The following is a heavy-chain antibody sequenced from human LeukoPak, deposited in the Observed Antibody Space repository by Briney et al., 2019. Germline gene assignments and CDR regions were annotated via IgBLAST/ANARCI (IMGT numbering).Heavy chain of an antibody. CDR3: ARDRPAIVVVPAAPFDY. J-gene: IGHJ4*02. Sequence: ASVNVSCKASGYTFTIYGISWVRQAPGQGLEWMGWISAYNGNTNYAQKLQGRVTMTTDTPTSTAYMELRSLRSDDTAVYYCARDRPAIVVVPAAPFDYWGQGTLVTVSS. V-gene: IGHV1-18*01. CDR2: ISAYNGNT. CDR1: GYTFTIYG. D-gene: IGHD2-2*01.